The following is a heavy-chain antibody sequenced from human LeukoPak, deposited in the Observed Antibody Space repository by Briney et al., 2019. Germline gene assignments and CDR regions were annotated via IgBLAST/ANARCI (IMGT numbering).Heavy chain of an antibody. J-gene: IGHJ6*02. CDR3: TRGGSSGRTSYYYGMDV. D-gene: IGHD6-19*01. V-gene: IGHV3-23*01. CDR2: ISGSGGST. CDR1: GFTFSSYA. Sequence: GGSLRLSCAASGFTFSSYAMRWVRQAPGKGLEWVSGISGSGGSTEYADSVKGRFTISRDNSKSTLYLEMNSLRAADTAVYYCTRGGSSGRTSYYYGMDVWGQGTTVTVSS.